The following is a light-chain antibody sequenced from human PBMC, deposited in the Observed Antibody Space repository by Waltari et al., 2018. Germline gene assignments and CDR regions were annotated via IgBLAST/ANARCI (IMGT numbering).Light chain of an antibody. CDR2: DVG. CDR1: SSDIGDYPY. J-gene: IGLJ1*01. Sequence: QSALTQPRSVSGSPGQSVTISCTGSSSDIGDYPYVSWYQQHPGKAPKFMIYDVGQRPSRVPDRVSGDKSGNTAALTISGLHTEDEAEYYCCSYGGSFSSGYVFGSGTKVTVL. V-gene: IGLV2-11*01. CDR3: CSYGGSFSSGYV.